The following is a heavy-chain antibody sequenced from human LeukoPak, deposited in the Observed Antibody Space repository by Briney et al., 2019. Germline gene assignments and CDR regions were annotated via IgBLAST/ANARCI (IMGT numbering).Heavy chain of an antibody. D-gene: IGHD4/OR15-4a*01. CDR1: GFTFSSYE. CDR2: ISSSGST. Sequence: GGSLRLSCAASGFTFSSYEMNWVRQAPGKGLEWVSYISSSGSTYYADSVKGRFTISRDNSKNTLYLQMNSLRAEDTAVYYCAKIGANVGFWGQGTLVTVSS. J-gene: IGHJ4*02. CDR3: AKIGANVGF. V-gene: IGHV3-48*03.